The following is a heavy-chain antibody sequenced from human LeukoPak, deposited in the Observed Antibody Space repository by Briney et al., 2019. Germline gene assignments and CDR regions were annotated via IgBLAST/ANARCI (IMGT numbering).Heavy chain of an antibody. D-gene: IGHD6-6*01. CDR2: INHSGST. CDR1: GGSFSGYY. V-gene: IGHV4-34*01. Sequence: SEPLSLTCAVYGGSFSGYYWSWIRPPPGKGREGIGEINHSGSTNYNPSLKSRVTISVDTSKNQFSLKLSSVTAADTAVYYCARGLIAARPSRRYMDVWGKGTTVTVSS. J-gene: IGHJ6*03. CDR3: ARGLIAARPSRRYMDV.